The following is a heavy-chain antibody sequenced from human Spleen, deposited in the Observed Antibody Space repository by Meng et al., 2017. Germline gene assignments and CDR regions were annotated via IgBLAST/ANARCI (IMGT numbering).Heavy chain of an antibody. V-gene: IGHV3-48*03. CDR3: ARDYYDNSGLDY. J-gene: IGHJ4*02. CDR1: GFTFSAYE. D-gene: IGHD3-22*01. CDR2: ISNGGSTT. Sequence: GGSLRLSCAASGFTFSAYEMNWVRQAPGKGLEWLSYISNGGSTTYYADSVKGRFTTSRDNAKNSLYLQMNSLTAEDTAVYYCARDYYDNSGLDYWGQGTLVTVSS.